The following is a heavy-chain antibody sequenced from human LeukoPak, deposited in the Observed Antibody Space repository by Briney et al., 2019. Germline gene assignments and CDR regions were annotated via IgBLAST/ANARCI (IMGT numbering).Heavy chain of an antibody. Sequence: GGSLRLSRAASGFTFSSYAMSWVRQAPGKGLEWVSAISGSGGSTYYADSVKGRFTISRDNSKNTLYLQMNSLRAEDTAVYYCAKFSYGDYGFDYWGQGTLVTVSS. J-gene: IGHJ4*02. D-gene: IGHD4-17*01. V-gene: IGHV3-23*01. CDR2: ISGSGGST. CDR1: GFTFSSYA. CDR3: AKFSYGDYGFDY.